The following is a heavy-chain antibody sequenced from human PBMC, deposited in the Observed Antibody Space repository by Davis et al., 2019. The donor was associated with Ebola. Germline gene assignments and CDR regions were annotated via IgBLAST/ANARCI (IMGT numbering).Heavy chain of an antibody. D-gene: IGHD6-13*01. Sequence: GESLKISCAASGFTFSSYGMHWVRQAPGKGLEWVAVMSYDGSNKYYADSVKGRFTISRDNSKNTLYLQMNSLRAEDTAVYYCAKDSGKAAAGLIDYWGQGTLVTVSS. V-gene: IGHV3-30*18. J-gene: IGHJ4*02. CDR2: MSYDGSNK. CDR1: GFTFSSYG. CDR3: AKDSGKAAAGLIDY.